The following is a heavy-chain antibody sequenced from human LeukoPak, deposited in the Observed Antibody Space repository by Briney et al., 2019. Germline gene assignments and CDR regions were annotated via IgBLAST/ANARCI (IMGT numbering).Heavy chain of an antibody. Sequence: SETLSLTCTVSGGSISSHYWSWIRQPPGKGLEWIGYIYYSGSTNYNPSLKSRVTISVDTPKNQFSLKLSSVTAADTAVYYCASSTYYYDSSGYSRYGRAFDIWGQGTMVTVSS. CDR3: ASSTYYYDSSGYSRYGRAFDI. V-gene: IGHV4-59*11. CDR2: IYYSGST. D-gene: IGHD3-22*01. J-gene: IGHJ3*02. CDR1: GGSISSHY.